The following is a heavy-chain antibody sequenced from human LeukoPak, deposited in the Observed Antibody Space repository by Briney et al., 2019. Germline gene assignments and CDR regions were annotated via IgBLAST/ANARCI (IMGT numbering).Heavy chain of an antibody. D-gene: IGHD4-23*01. Sequence: ASVKVSCKASGYTFTGYYMHWVRQAPGQGLGWMGWINPNSGGTNNAQKFQGRVTLTRDMSTSTDYLELSSLRSEDTAVYYCARDRFSGYSDAFDIWGQGTMVTVSS. CDR3: ARDRFSGYSDAFDI. CDR2: INPNSGGT. CDR1: GYTFTGYY. V-gene: IGHV1-2*02. J-gene: IGHJ3*02.